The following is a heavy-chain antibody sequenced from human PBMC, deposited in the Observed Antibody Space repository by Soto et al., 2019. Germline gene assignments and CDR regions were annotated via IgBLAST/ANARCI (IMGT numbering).Heavy chain of an antibody. D-gene: IGHD3-10*01. CDR2: ISGDT. CDR1: GLPFSSAA. CDR3: AKGPGYKYGSRFDF. V-gene: IGHV3-23*01. J-gene: IGHJ4*02. Sequence: GGSLRLSCVVSGLPFSSAAMNWVRQAPGKGLEWVSGISGDTHYADSVKGRFTISRDNSQSTVYLHMNSLRTEDAAIYYCAKGPGYKYGSRFDFWGQGTRVTVSS.